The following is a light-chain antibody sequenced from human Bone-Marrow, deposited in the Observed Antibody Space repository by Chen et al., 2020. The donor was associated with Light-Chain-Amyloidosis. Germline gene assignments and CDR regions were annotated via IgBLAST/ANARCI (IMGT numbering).Light chain of an antibody. CDR1: QRVTTSS. J-gene: IGKJ1*01. Sequence: LTQSPGTLSLSPGQTATLFCRAGQRVTTSSLAWYQLRPGQAPRLLIFSSSRRATGIPDRFRGSGSGTDFTLTIDRLEPGDSALYFCHQYGSSPWTFGQGTRVEI. V-gene: IGKV3-20*01. CDR3: HQYGSSPWT. CDR2: SSS.